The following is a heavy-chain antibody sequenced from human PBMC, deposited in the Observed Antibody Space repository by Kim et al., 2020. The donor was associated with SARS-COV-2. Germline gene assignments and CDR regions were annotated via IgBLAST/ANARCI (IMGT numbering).Heavy chain of an antibody. CDR1: GGSISSGSYY. V-gene: IGHV4-61*02. J-gene: IGHJ6*02. D-gene: IGHD3-10*01. CDR2: IYTSGST. CDR3: ARGGGSGSYFDDYYGMDV. Sequence: SETLSLTCTVSGGSISSGSYYWSWIRQPAGKGLEWIGRIYTSGSTNYNPSLKSRVTISVDTSKNQFSLKLSSVTAADTAVYDCARGGGSGSYFDDYYGMDVWGQGTTVTVSS.